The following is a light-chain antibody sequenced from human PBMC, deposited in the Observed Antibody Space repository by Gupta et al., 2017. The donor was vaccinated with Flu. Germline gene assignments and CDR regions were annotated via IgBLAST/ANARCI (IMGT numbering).Light chain of an antibody. Sequence: PGTLSLASGETATPSCRASEPIGRQLAWYQQRPGRPPRLIISDTSKRATGVPARFSGSGSETDFTLTISNLEPEDFAVYFCQQRSLWPLTFGGGTKLEIK. CDR2: DTS. CDR1: EPIGRQ. V-gene: IGKV3-11*01. CDR3: QQRSLWPLT. J-gene: IGKJ4*01.